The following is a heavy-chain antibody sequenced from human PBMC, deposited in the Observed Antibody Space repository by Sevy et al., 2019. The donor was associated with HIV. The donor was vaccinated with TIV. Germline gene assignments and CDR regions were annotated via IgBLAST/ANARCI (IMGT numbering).Heavy chain of an antibody. V-gene: IGHV4-59*08. CDR3: ARRNDFDI. J-gene: IGHJ3*02. CDR1: GGSINSDH. CDR2: GYYTRAT. Sequence: SETLSLTCTVSGGSINSDHWNCIRQPPGKGLEWIGYGYYTRATNYNPSLKNRVTISVDRTKTRFSLTLTSVTAADTFVYSCARRNDFDIWVQGTMVTV.